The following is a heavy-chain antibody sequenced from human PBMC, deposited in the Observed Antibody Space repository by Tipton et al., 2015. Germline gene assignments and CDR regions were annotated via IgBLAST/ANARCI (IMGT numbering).Heavy chain of an antibody. Sequence: SLRLSCAASGFTFSTYTMHWVRQAPGKGLEWVAVISYDGSNKYYADSVKGRFTISRDNSKNTLYLQMNSLRAEDTAVYYCARESVGVVLDAFDIWGQGTMVTVSS. V-gene: IGHV3-30*01. D-gene: IGHD3-3*01. CDR1: GFTFSTYT. CDR2: ISYDGSNK. CDR3: ARESVGVVLDAFDI. J-gene: IGHJ3*02.